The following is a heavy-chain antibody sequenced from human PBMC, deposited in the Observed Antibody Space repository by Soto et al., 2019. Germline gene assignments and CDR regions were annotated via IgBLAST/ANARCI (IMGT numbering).Heavy chain of an antibody. CDR1: VGSISSSSYY. V-gene: IGHV4-39*01. CDR3: ARLYYSNYVYYYGMDV. D-gene: IGHD4-4*01. J-gene: IGHJ6*02. Sequence: PSETLSLTCTVSVGSISSSSYYWGWIRQPPGKGLEWIGSIYYSGSTYYNPSLKSRVTISVDTSKNQFSLKLSSVTAADTAVYYCARLYYSNYVYYYGMDVWGQGTTVTVSS. CDR2: IYYSGST.